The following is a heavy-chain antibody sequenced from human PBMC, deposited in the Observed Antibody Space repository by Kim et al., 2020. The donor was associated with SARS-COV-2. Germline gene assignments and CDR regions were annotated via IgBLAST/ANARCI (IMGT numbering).Heavy chain of an antibody. CDR2: IYYSGST. V-gene: IGHV4-31*03. CDR3: ARTYYYDSSGLESWYYYGMDV. CDR1: GGSISSGGYY. J-gene: IGHJ6*02. Sequence: SETLSLTCTVSGGSISSGGYYWSWIRQHPGKGLEWIGYIYYSGSTYYNPSLKSRVTISVDTSKNQFSLKLSSVTAADTAVYYCARTYYYDSSGLESWYYYGMDVWGQGTTVTVSS. D-gene: IGHD3-22*01.